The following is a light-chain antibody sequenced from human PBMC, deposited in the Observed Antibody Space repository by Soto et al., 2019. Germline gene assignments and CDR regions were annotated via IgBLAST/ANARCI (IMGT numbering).Light chain of an antibody. J-gene: IGKJ2*01. CDR3: QQSYSTPYT. CDR1: LTISSY. CDR2: AAF. V-gene: IGKV1-39*01. Sequence: IQVTQTPSSLSSSVGDRVTITCRASLTISSYLNWYRQRPGKAPQLLISAAFDLQSGVPSRFSGSRSGTEFTLTISSLQPEDFATYYCQQSYSTPYTFGQGTKLEIK.